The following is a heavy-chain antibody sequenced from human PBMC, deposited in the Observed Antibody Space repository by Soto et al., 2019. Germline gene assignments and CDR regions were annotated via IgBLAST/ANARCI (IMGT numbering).Heavy chain of an antibody. J-gene: IGHJ4*02. CDR3: ASQYSTSWNSDY. CDR1: GYSFTSYW. D-gene: IGHD6-13*01. V-gene: IGHV5-10-1*01. CDR2: IDPSDSYT. Sequence: GESLKLSCKGSGYSFTSYWISWVRQMPGKGLEWMGRIDPSDSYTNYSPSFQGHVTISADKSISTAYLQWSSLKASDTAMYYCASQYSTSWNSDYWGQGTLVTV.